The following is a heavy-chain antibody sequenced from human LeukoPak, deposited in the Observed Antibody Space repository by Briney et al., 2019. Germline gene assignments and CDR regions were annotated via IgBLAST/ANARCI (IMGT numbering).Heavy chain of an antibody. CDR3: ARNTAMVRGTSPQDY. Sequence: GASVTVSCKPSGYTFTNYGISWVRPAPGQGLEWMGWISAYNGNTNYAQKLQGRVTMTTDTSTSTAYMELRSLRSDDTAVYYCARNTAMVRGTSPQDYWGQGTLVTVSS. J-gene: IGHJ4*02. D-gene: IGHD5-18*01. V-gene: IGHV1-18*01. CDR2: ISAYNGNT. CDR1: GYTFTNYG.